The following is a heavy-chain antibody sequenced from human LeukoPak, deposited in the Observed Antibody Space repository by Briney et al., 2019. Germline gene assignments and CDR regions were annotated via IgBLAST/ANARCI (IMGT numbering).Heavy chain of an antibody. CDR1: GGSISSSSYY. CDR3: ASHHEGRRFLEWIEYFQH. D-gene: IGHD3-3*01. CDR2: IYYSGST. Sequence: SETLSLTCTVSGGSISSSSYYWGWIRQPPGKGLEWIGSIYYSGSTYYNPSLKSRVTISVDTSKNQFSLKLSSVAAADTAVYYCASHHEGRRFLEWIEYFQHWGQGTLVTVSS. V-gene: IGHV4-39*01. J-gene: IGHJ1*01.